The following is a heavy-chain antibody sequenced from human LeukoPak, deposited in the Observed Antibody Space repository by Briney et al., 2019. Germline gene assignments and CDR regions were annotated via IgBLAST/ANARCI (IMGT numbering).Heavy chain of an antibody. Sequence: ASVTDSCKASGYTFTSYYIHWVRQAPGKGLEWMGLINHSGGSTIYAQKFQGRVTMTRDTSTSTVYMELSSLRSEDTAVYYCARESKIAAAGTEYNWFDPWGQGTLVTVSS. CDR1: GYTFTSYY. CDR3: ARESKIAAAGTEYNWFDP. D-gene: IGHD6-13*01. V-gene: IGHV1-46*01. CDR2: INHSGGST. J-gene: IGHJ5*02.